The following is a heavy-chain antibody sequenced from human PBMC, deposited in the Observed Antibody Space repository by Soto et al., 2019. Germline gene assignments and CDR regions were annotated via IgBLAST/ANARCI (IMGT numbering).Heavy chain of an antibody. CDR1: GFTFSSYA. CDR3: AKGPRSSAYFYCYGMDV. Sequence: EVQLLESGGGLVKRGGSLRLSCAASGFTFSSYAMSWVRQAPGKGLEWVAAISGSGGSTYYADSVKGRFTISRDNSKNTLYLQMNSLKDEDTAVYYCAKGPRSSAYFYCYGMDVWGQGTTVTVSS. V-gene: IGHV3-23*01. D-gene: IGHD2-2*01. CDR2: ISGSGGST. J-gene: IGHJ6*02.